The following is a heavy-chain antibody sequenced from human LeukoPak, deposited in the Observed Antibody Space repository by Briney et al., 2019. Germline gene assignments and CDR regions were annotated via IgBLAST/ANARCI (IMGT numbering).Heavy chain of an antibody. V-gene: IGHV3-21*01. CDR2: FISSSSYI. J-gene: IGHJ6*02. Sequence: GGSLRLSCAASGFTFRSYRRNWVRRAQGKGLEWVSSFISSSSYIYYADSVKGRFTISRDNAKNTLYLQMNSLRAEDTAVYYCARDWEGGYDYYYYYYGMDVWGQGTTVTVSS. D-gene: IGHD5-12*01. CDR1: GFTFRSYR. CDR3: ARDWEGGYDYYYYYYGMDV.